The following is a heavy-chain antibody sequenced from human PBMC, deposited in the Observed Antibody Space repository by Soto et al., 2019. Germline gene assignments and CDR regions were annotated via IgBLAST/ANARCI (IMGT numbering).Heavy chain of an antibody. CDR3: ARVRGYGDYSIRYYGMDV. Sequence: EVQLVESGGGLVQPGGSLRLSCAASGFTFSSYEMNWVRQAPGKGLEWVSYISSSGSTIYYADSVKGRFTISRDNAKNSLYLQMNSLGAEDTAVYYCARVRGYGDYSIRYYGMDVWGQGTTVTVSS. D-gene: IGHD4-17*01. CDR2: ISSSGSTI. J-gene: IGHJ6*02. V-gene: IGHV3-48*03. CDR1: GFTFSSYE.